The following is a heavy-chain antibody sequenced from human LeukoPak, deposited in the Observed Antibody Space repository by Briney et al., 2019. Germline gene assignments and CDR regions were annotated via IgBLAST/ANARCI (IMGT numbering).Heavy chain of an antibody. Sequence: PGESLKISCKASGYPFTNYWIGWVRHTPGKGLEWMGIIHPGDSDTRYRTSFQGQVPMSVDESTSTAYLPWTSLKASDTAIYYCARHAGYCTGGKCYSFYYFDYWGQGTLVTVSS. CDR1: GYPFTNYW. V-gene: IGHV5-51*01. J-gene: IGHJ4*02. CDR3: ARHAGYCTGGKCYSFYYFDY. CDR2: IHPGDSDT. D-gene: IGHD2-15*01.